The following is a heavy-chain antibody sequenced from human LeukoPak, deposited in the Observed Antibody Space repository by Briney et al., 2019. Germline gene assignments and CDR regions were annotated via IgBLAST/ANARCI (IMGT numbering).Heavy chain of an antibody. Sequence: PSGTLSLTCTVSRGSISGTIRSYFWSWLRQPPGKGLEWIGYISSSGSTNDNPSLRSRVTISVDTSKNQFFLNLSSVSAADTAVYYCARIPLGYSGAYYFDYWGQGTLVTVSP. V-gene: IGHV4-4*09. CDR3: ARIPLGYSGAYYFDY. CDR1: RGSISGTIRSYF. CDR2: ISSSGST. J-gene: IGHJ4*02. D-gene: IGHD5-12*01.